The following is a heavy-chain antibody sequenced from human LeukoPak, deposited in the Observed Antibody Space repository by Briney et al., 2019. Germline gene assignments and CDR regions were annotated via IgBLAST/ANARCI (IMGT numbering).Heavy chain of an antibody. Sequence: PSETLSLTCAVYGGSFRVYYWSWIRHPPGKGLEWSGEIKHSGSTNYNPSLKSRVTILVDTSKNQFSLKFTSVTAADTAVYYCARTPDDAFDIWGQGTMVTVSS. CDR2: IKHSGST. CDR3: ARTPDDAFDI. V-gene: IGHV4-34*01. CDR1: GGSFRVYY. J-gene: IGHJ3*02.